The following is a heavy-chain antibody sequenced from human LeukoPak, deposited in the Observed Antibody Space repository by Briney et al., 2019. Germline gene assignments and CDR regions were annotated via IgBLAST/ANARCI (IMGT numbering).Heavy chain of an antibody. J-gene: IGHJ5*02. V-gene: IGHV1-69*04. CDR2: IIPILGIA. Sequence: SVKVSCKASGGTFCSYAISWVRQAPGQGLEWMGRIIPILGIANYAQKFQGRVTITADKSTSTAYMELSSLRSEDTAVYYCARDPPVEVTHESPWGQGTLVTVSS. CDR1: GGTFCSYA. CDR3: ARDPPVEVTHESP. D-gene: IGHD4-23*01.